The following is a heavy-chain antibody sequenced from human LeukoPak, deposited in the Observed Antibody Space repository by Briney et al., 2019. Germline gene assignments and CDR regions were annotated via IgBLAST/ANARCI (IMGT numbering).Heavy chain of an antibody. V-gene: IGHV4-34*01. D-gene: IGHD2-2*02. CDR3: ARSKRYGYCSSTSCYTNWFDP. CDR2: INHSGST. Sequence: SETLSLTCTVSGGSISGYYWSWIRQPPGKGLEWIGEINHSGSTNYNPSLKSRVTISVDTSKNQFSLKLSSVTAADTAVYYCARSKRYGYCSSTSCYTNWFDPWGQGTLVTVSS. CDR1: GGSISGYY. J-gene: IGHJ5*02.